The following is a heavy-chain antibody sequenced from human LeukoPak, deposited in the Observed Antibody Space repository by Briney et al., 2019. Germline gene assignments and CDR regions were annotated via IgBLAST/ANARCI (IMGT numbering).Heavy chain of an antibody. CDR2: INSDGSST. CDR1: GFTFSRYC. V-gene: IGHV3-74*01. J-gene: IGHJ6*02. CDR3: APGQGHGMDV. Sequence: PGGSLRLSCAASGFTFSRYCMDWVRQAPGEGLGRVSRINSDGSSTSYADSVKGRFTNSRDNAKTTLYLQMNSLRAEDTAVYSCAPGQGHGMDVWGQGTTVAVSS.